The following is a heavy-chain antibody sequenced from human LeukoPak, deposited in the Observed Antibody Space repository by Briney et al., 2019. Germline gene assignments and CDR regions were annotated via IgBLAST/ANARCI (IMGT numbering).Heavy chain of an antibody. V-gene: IGHV3-23*01. CDR1: GCTFSSYA. CDR3: AKSPAYCGGDCYPTNFDY. Sequence: GGSLRLSCAASGCTFSSYAMSWVCQAPGKGLEWVSAISGSGGSTYYADSVKGRFTISRDNSKNTLYLQMNSLRAEDTAVYYCAKSPAYCGGDCYPTNFDYWGQGTLVTVSS. D-gene: IGHD2-21*02. J-gene: IGHJ4*02. CDR2: ISGSGGST.